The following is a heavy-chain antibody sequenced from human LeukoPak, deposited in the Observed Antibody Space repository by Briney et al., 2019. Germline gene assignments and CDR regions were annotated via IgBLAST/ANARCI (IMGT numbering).Heavy chain of an antibody. CDR3: AKERVTTTTFDY. CDR1: GFTFRSYA. Sequence: GGSLRLSCAASGFTFRSYAMSWVRQAPGKGLEWVSLISDSGGSTYYADSVKGRFTISRDNSKNTLCLEMNSLRTEDTAVYYCAKERVTTTTFDYWGQGTLVTVSS. J-gene: IGHJ4*02. D-gene: IGHD4-11*01. V-gene: IGHV3-23*01. CDR2: ISDSGGST.